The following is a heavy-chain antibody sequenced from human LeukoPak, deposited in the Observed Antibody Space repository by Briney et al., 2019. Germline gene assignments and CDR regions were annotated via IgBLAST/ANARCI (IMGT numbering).Heavy chain of an antibody. V-gene: IGHV3-7*01. Sequence: HTGGSLRLSCAASGFTFSSYWMSWVRQAPGKGPEWVANIKGDGSENAYVDFVKGRFTISRDNAKNSLYLQMNSLRAEDTGVYYCARDPAIQSWLSAYYFDYWGQGALVTVSS. CDR2: IKGDGSEN. CDR1: GFTFSSYW. D-gene: IGHD5-18*01. CDR3: ARDPAIQSWLSAYYFDY. J-gene: IGHJ4*02.